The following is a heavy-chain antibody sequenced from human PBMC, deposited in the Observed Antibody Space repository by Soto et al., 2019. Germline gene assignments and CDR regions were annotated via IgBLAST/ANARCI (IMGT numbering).Heavy chain of an antibody. Sequence: PVGSLRLSCAASGFTFSNYWMNWVRQAPGKGLEWVANINEDGSEKYYVDSAKGRFTISRDNAKNSLYLQMSSLRAEDTAVYYCARDLFDYWGQGTLVTVSS. CDR1: GFTFSNYW. J-gene: IGHJ4*02. CDR3: ARDLFDY. V-gene: IGHV3-7*01. CDR2: INEDGSEK.